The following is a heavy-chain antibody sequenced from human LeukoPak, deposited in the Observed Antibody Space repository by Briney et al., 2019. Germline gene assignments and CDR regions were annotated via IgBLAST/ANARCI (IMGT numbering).Heavy chain of an antibody. CDR1: GFTLGDYA. J-gene: IGHJ4*02. Sequence: GGSLRLSCTASGFTLGDYAMSWVRQAPGKGLEWVGFIRSKAYGGTTEYAASVRGRFTISRDDSKSIAYLQMNSLKTEDTAVYYCTRATAVFWSGYPDYWGQGTLVTVSS. V-gene: IGHV3-49*04. CDR3: TRATAVFWSGYPDY. D-gene: IGHD3-3*01. CDR2: IRSKAYGGTT.